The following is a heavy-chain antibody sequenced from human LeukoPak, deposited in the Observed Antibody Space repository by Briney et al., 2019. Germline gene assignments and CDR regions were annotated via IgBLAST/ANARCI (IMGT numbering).Heavy chain of an antibody. CDR1: GYTFTYYY. D-gene: IGHD6-6*01. J-gene: IGHJ1*01. V-gene: IGHV1-46*01. CDR3: APIAASAAEYSQH. CDR2: INPSSGST. Sequence: ASVKVSCKASGYTFTYYYVHWVRQAPGQGLEWMGIINPSSGSTSYAQKFQGRVTMTRDTSTSTVYMDVSSLRSDDTAVYYCAPIAASAAEYSQHWGQGTLVTVSS.